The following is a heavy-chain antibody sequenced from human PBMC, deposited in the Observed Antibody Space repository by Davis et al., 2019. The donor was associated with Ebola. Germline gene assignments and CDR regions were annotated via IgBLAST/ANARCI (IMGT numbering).Heavy chain of an antibody. CDR3: ARGVAGRVRGVPWAMDV. CDR2: IGTDGDT. D-gene: IGHD3-10*01. Sequence: GESPKIPCAASGFSFSTYDMHWVRQATGKGLEGVSAIGTDGDTYYPGSVKGRFTISSENAKKPLNLQINSLGAGDTAVYYCARGVAGRVRGVPWAMDVWGQGTTVTVSS. J-gene: IGHJ6*02. V-gene: IGHV3-13*01. CDR1: GFSFSTYD.